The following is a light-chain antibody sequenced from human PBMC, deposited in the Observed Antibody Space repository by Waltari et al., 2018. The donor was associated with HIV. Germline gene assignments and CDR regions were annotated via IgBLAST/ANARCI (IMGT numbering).Light chain of an antibody. Sequence: QSVLTQPPSPSGTPGRRVTISCSGNNSNVGSNPVNWYRQIPGTAPKLLMFSNNQRPSGVPDRFSGSKSGTSASLAIRGLKSEDEADYYCAARDDSLNAWVFGGGTKVTVL. CDR3: AARDDSLNAWV. CDR1: NSNVGSNP. CDR2: SNN. V-gene: IGLV1-44*01. J-gene: IGLJ3*02.